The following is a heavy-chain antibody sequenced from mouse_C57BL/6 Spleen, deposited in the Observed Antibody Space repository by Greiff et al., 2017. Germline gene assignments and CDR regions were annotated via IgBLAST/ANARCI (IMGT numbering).Heavy chain of an antibody. Sequence: EVQLVESGGGLVKPGGSLKLSCAASGFTFSSYTMSWVRQTPEKRLEWVATISGSGGNTYYPDSVKGRFTISRDNAKNTLYLQMSSLRSEDTALYYCARQGAYAKDYWGQGASVTVSS. J-gene: IGHJ4*01. CDR2: ISGSGGNT. CDR3: ARQGAYAKDY. V-gene: IGHV5-9*01. CDR1: GFTFSSYT.